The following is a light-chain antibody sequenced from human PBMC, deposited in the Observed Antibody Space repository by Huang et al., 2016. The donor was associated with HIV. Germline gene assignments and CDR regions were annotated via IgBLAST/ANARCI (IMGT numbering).Light chain of an antibody. CDR1: QDISNY. CDR2: DAS. Sequence: DIQMTQSPSSLSASVGDSVIITCQASQDISNYLNWYQQKPGKAPKLLIYDASNLETGVPSRFSGSGSGTDFTFTISSLQPEDIATYYCQQYVNLPRTFGQGTKLEIK. CDR3: QQYVNLPRT. J-gene: IGKJ2*01. V-gene: IGKV1-33*01.